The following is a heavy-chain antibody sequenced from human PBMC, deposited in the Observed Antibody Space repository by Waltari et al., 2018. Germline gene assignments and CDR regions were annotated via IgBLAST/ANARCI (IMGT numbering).Heavy chain of an antibody. CDR2: IYQTGNT. D-gene: IGHD2-21*01. V-gene: IGHV4-38-2*02. CDR1: GYLISSGYY. Sequence: QVHLQESGTGLVKASETLSLTCNVPGYLISSGYYWGWIRQPPGKWLEWIGTIYQTGNTYYNPSLKSRVTISVGTSKTQFSLQVRSVTAADTAVYYCARGSVMAHFDYWGQGTLVTVSS. J-gene: IGHJ4*02. CDR3: ARGSVMAHFDY.